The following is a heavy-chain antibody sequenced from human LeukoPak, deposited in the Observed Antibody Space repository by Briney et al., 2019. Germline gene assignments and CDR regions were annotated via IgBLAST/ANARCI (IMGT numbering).Heavy chain of an antibody. CDR3: ARDRDYFDY. V-gene: IGHV4-34*01. CDR2: INHSGST. CDR1: GGSFSGYY. Sequence: ASETLSLTCAVYGGSFSGYYWSWIRRPPGKGLEWIGEINHSGSTNYNPSLKSRVTISVDTSKNQFSLKLSSVTAADTAVYYCARDRDYFDYWGQGTLVTVSS. J-gene: IGHJ4*02. D-gene: IGHD1-14*01.